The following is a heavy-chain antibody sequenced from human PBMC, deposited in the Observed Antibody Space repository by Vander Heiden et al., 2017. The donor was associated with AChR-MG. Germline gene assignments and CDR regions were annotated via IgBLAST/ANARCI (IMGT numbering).Heavy chain of an antibody. Sequence: QVPLVQSGAEVKKPGASVKVSCQASGYTFTGYYMHWVRQAPGQGLEWMGRINPNSGGTNYAQKFQGRVTMTRDTSISTAYMELSRLRSDDTAVYYCARASIAAAGTGHWYFDLWGRGTLVTVSS. CDR2: INPNSGGT. J-gene: IGHJ2*01. CDR1: GYTFTGYY. D-gene: IGHD6-13*01. V-gene: IGHV1-2*06. CDR3: ARASIAAAGTGHWYFDL.